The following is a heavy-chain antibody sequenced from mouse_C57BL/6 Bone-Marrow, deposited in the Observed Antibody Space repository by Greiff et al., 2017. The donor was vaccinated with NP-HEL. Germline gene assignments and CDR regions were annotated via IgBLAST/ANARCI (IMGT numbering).Heavy chain of an antibody. CDR2: IWWDDDK. V-gene: IGHV8-8*01. CDR3: ARPRWLLRDYAMDY. Sequence: QVTLKVSGPGILQPSQTLSLTCSFSGFSLSTFGMGVGWIRQPSGKGLEWLAQIWWDDDKYYNPALKSRLTISKDTSKNQVFLKIANVDTADTATYYCARPRWLLRDYAMDYWGQGTSVTVSS. D-gene: IGHD2-3*01. CDR1: GFSLSTFGMG. J-gene: IGHJ4*01.